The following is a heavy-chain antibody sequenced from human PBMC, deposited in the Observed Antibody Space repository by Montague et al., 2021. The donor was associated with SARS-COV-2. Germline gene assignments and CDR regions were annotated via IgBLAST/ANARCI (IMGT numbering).Heavy chain of an antibody. J-gene: IGHJ4*02. D-gene: IGHD4-17*01. CDR1: GFSLNTSGMC. V-gene: IGHV2-70*01. CDR2: IDWDEDQ. Sequence: PALKKPTQTLTLTCTFSGFSLNTSGMCVSWIRQPPGKVLEWLALIDWDEDQYYSTSLKTRLTISKDTSKNQVVLTMTNMDPIDTATYYCARSYGDYRDSYFDYWGQGTLVTVSS. CDR3: ARSYGDYRDSYFDY.